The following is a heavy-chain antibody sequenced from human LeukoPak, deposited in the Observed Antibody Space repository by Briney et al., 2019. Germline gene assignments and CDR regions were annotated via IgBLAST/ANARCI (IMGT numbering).Heavy chain of an antibody. CDR3: ARDRTRGYDWDDAFDI. CDR1: GFTFSSYG. D-gene: IGHD5-12*01. Sequence: GRSLTLTCAASGFTFSSYGMHWVRQAPGKGREGVAVRCYDGSNKYYEDSVKGRFTISRDNYKNTLYLQMNSLRAEDTAVYYCARDRTRGYDWDDAFDIWGQGAMVTVSS. J-gene: IGHJ3*02. V-gene: IGHV3-33*01. CDR2: RCYDGSNK.